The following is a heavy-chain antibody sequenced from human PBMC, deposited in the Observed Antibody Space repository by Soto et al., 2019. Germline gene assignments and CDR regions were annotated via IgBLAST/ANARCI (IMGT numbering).Heavy chain of an antibody. V-gene: IGHV4-4*02. CDR2: IFHNGNT. J-gene: IGHJ6*02. Sequence: QVQLQESGPGLVKPSGALSLTCAVSGGSISSSNWCSWVRQPPGKGLEGIGEIFHNGNTYSNPSLTGRVTMSVDKSKNQFSLNLNPVTTADTAVYYCASRSYAMDVWGQGTTVTVSS. CDR3: ASRSYAMDV. CDR1: GGSISSSNW.